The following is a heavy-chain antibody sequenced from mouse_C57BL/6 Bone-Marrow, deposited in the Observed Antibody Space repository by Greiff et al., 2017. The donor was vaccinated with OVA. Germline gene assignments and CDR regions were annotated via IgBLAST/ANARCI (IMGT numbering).Heavy chain of an antibody. Sequence: EVQLQQSGAELVRPGASVKLSCTASGFNIKDDYMHWVKQRPEQGLEWIGWIDPENGDTEYASKFQGKATITADTSSNTAYLQLSSLTSEDTAVYYCTSSYYYGSSFYWYFDVWGTGTTVTVSS. D-gene: IGHD1-1*01. V-gene: IGHV14-4*01. CDR1: GFNIKDDY. CDR3: TSSYYYGSSFYWYFDV. J-gene: IGHJ1*03. CDR2: IDPENGDT.